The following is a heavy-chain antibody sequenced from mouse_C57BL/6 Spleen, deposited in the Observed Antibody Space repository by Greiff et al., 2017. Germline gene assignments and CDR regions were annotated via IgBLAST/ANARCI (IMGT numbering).Heavy chain of an antibody. Sequence: QVQLQQPGAELVRPGSSVKLSCKASGYTFTSYWMHWVKQRPIQGLEWIGNIDPSDSETHYNQKFKDKATLTVDKSSSTAYMPLSSLTSEDSEVYYCARSGYGSSYFGYWGQGTTLTVSS. CDR3: ARSGYGSSYFGY. J-gene: IGHJ2*01. V-gene: IGHV1-52*01. CDR1: GYTFTSYW. D-gene: IGHD1-1*01. CDR2: IDPSDSET.